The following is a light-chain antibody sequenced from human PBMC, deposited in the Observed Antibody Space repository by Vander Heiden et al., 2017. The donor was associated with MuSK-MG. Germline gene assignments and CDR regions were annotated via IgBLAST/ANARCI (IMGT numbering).Light chain of an antibody. CDR3: QQYGSSPLLT. V-gene: IGKV3-20*01. CDR2: GAS. J-gene: IGKJ4*01. CDR1: QSVSSSY. Sequence: EIVLTQSPGTLSLSPGERATLSCRASQSVSSSYLAWYQQKPGQAPRLLIYGASSRATCIPDRFSGSGSGTDFTLTISRLEPEDFAVYYCQQYGSSPLLTFGGGTKVEIK.